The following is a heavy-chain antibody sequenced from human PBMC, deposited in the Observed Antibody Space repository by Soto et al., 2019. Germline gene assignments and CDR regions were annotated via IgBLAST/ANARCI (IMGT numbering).Heavy chain of an antibody. J-gene: IGHJ4*02. CDR3: AKDGINWGFDY. V-gene: IGHV3-33*06. CDR1: GLTFRKSG. Sequence: QVQLVESGGGVVQPGTSLRLSCAVSGLTFRKSGMHWVRQAPGKGLEWVALILNDGVNKYYADSVKGRIIISRDNSKDTLSLQMNNLRVEDTAVYYCAKDGINWGFDYWGQGTLVTVSS. D-gene: IGHD7-27*01. CDR2: ILNDGVNK.